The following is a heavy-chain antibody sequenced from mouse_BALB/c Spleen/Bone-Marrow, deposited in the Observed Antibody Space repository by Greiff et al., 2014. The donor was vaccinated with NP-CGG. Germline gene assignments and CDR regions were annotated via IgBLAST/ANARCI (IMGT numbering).Heavy chain of an antibody. CDR1: GFNIKDTY. J-gene: IGHJ2*01. Sequence: IQEYGAELVKPGASVKLSCTASGFNIKDTYMHWVKQRPEQGLEWIGRIDPANGNTKYDPKFQGKATITADTSSNTAYLQLSSLTSEDTAVYYCARYYYGSSYFDYWGQGTTLTVAS. CDR2: IDPANGNT. CDR3: ARYYYGSSYFDY. V-gene: IGHV14-3*02. D-gene: IGHD1-1*01.